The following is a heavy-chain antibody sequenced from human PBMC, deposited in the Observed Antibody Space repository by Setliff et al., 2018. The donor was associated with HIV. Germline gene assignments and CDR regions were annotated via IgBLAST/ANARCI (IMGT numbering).Heavy chain of an antibody. CDR1: GASFTSYG. Sequence: SVKVSCKTSGASFTSYGFGWVRQAPGQGLEWMGWISAYNDNTNYAQKFQGRVTMTTDASTSTAYMEVRSLRSDDTAVYYCARDRLPAEVAVSGDWFDPWGQGTLVTVS. CDR2: ISAYNDNT. CDR3: ARDRLPAEVAVSGDWFDP. D-gene: IGHD5-12*01. J-gene: IGHJ5*02. V-gene: IGHV1-18*01.